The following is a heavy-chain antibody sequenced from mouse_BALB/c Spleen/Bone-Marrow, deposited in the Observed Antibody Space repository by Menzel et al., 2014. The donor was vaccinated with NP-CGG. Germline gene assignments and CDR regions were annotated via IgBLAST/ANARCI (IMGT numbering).Heavy chain of an antibody. CDR1: GYTFTEYI. Sequence: QVQLQQSGAGLVKPGASVKLSCKASGYTFTEYIIHWVKQRSGQGLEWIGWFYPGSGSIKYNEKFKDKATLTADKSSSTVYMELSRLRSEDSAVYFCARHEGGEMGFDYWGQGTTLTVSS. J-gene: IGHJ2*01. D-gene: IGHD2-3*01. CDR2: FYPGSGSI. V-gene: IGHV1-62-2*01. CDR3: ARHEGGEMGFDY.